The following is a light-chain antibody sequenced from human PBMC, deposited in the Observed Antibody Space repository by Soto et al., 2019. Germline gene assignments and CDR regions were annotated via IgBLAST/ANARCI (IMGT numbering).Light chain of an antibody. CDR2: AAS. CDR3: LQDYNYPRT. CDR1: QGIRND. Sequence: AFQMTQSPSSLSASVGDRVTITCRASQGIRNDLGWYQQKTGKAPKLLIYAASSLQSGVPSRFSGSGSGTDFTLTISSLQPEDFATYYCLQDYNYPRTFGQGTKVDI. V-gene: IGKV1-6*01. J-gene: IGKJ1*01.